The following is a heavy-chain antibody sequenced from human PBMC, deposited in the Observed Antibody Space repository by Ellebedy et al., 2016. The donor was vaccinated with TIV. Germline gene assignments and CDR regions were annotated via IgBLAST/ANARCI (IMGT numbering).Heavy chain of an antibody. Sequence: PGGSLRLSCTVSGGSIRNYFWSWIRQPPGKGLEWIGYIYHSGCTNSNPSLKSRVTISVDTSKNPFSLKLTSVTAADTAVYYCARDQYELLTGSGNWLEPWGQGTLVTVSS. CDR2: IYHSGCT. CDR1: GGSIRNYF. V-gene: IGHV4-59*01. J-gene: IGHJ5*02. D-gene: IGHD3-9*01. CDR3: ARDQYELLTGSGNWLEP.